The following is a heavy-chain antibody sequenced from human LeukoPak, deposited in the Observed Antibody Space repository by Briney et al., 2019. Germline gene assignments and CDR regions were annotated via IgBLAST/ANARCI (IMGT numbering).Heavy chain of an antibody. CDR3: AADPSYSSGYRYYFDY. Sequence: VASVKVSCKTSGFTFISSAVQWVRQARGQRLEWIGCIVVGSGNTNYAQKFQERVTITRDMSTSTAYMELSSLRSEDTAVYYCAADPSYSSGYRYYFDYWGQGTLVTVSS. CDR1: GFTFISSA. V-gene: IGHV1-58*01. J-gene: IGHJ4*02. CDR2: IVVGSGNT. D-gene: IGHD3-22*01.